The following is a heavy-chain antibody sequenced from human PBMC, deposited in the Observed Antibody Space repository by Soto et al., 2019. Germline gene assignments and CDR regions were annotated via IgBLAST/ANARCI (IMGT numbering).Heavy chain of an antibody. V-gene: IGHV1-69*01. CDR2: IIPIIGTP. Sequence: QVQLVQSGAEVKKPGSSVKVSCKASGGTFRNHVFNWVRQAPGQGLEWMGGIIPIIGTPNYAQKFQGRVTITADASTNTVYLEVSSQRSQDTAVYYCARDLEFRDGNISHLDYWGQGTLVTVSS. J-gene: IGHJ4*02. D-gene: IGHD3-10*01. CDR1: GGTFRNHV. CDR3: ARDLEFRDGNISHLDY.